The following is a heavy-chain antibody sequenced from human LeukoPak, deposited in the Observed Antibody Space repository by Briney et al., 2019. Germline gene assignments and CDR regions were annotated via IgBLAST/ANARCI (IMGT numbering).Heavy chain of an antibody. CDR3: ARGAGYCSTTSCSLGY. D-gene: IGHD2-2*01. V-gene: IGHV1-18*01. CDR2: ISAYNGNT. Sequence: GASVKVSCKASGYTFTSYGISWVRQAPGQGLEWMGWISAYNGNTNYAQKLQGRVTMTTDTSTSTAYMELSSLRSEDTAVYYCARGAGYCSTTSCSLGYWGQGTLVTVSS. CDR1: GYTFTSYG. J-gene: IGHJ4*02.